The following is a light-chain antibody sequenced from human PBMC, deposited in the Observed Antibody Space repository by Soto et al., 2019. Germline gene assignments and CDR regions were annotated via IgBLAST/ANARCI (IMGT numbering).Light chain of an antibody. CDR2: EVS. CDR1: SSDVGAYNY. CDR3: SSYTNSGSV. V-gene: IGLV2-14*01. J-gene: IGLJ2*01. Sequence: QSVLTQPASVSGSPGQSIAISCTGTSSDVGAYNYVSWYQKHPDKAPKLLIYEVSNRPSGVSNRFSASNSGNTASLTISGLQAEDEADYYCSSYTNSGSVFGGGTKGTVL.